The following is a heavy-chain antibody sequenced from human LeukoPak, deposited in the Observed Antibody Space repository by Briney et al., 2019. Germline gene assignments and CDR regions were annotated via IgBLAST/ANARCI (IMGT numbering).Heavy chain of an antibody. CDR3: ARDFSYGSGFDY. J-gene: IGHJ4*02. CDR2: ISNGGSI. CDR1: GFSLSSYA. Sequence: PGGPLRHSCAASGFSLSSYALHWVRQAPGKGLQYVSGISNGGSIDYANSVKGRFTISRDNSKNTLYLQMGSLRPEDMAVYYCARDFSYGSGFDYWGQGILVTVSS. D-gene: IGHD5-18*01. V-gene: IGHV3-64*01.